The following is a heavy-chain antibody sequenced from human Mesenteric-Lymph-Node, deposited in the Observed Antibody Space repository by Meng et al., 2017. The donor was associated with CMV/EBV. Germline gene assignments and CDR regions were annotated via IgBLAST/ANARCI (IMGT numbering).Heavy chain of an antibody. CDR2: ITDTSGST. CDR3: AKDHSGSPFFDY. Sequence: GGSLRLSCAASGFTFSSYAMSWVRQAPGKGLEWVSGITDTSGSTYYTDSVKGRFTISRDNSKNTLYLQMNSLRAEDTAVYYCAKDHSGSPFFDYWGQGTLVTVSS. J-gene: IGHJ4*02. D-gene: IGHD1-26*01. CDR1: GFTFSSYA. V-gene: IGHV3-23*01.